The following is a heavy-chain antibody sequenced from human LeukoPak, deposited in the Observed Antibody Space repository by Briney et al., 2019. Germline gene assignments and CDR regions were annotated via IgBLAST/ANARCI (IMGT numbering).Heavy chain of an antibody. CDR1: GGSISSYY. CDR3: ARHPPYYYYGMDV. CDR2: IYYSGST. V-gene: IGHV4-59*08. Sequence: SETLSLTCTVSGGSISSYYWSWIRQPPGKGLEWIGYIYYSGSTNYNPSLKSRVIISVDTSKNQFSLKLSSVTAAETAVYYCARHPPYYYYGMDVWGQGTTVTVSS. J-gene: IGHJ6*02.